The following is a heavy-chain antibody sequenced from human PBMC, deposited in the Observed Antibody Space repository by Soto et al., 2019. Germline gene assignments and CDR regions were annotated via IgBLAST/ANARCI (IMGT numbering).Heavy chain of an antibody. J-gene: IGHJ6*03. Sequence: PGGSLRLSCAASGFTFDDFAMNWVRQAPGKGLEWVSGISWDSGDIGYAESVNGRFTISRDNAKNSLFLQMNSLRAEDTALYYCARKGGLRTSYFYYMDVWAKGTTVTVSS. V-gene: IGHV3-9*01. CDR3: ARKGGLRTSYFYYMDV. D-gene: IGHD3-16*01. CDR1: GFTFDDFA. CDR2: ISWDSGDI.